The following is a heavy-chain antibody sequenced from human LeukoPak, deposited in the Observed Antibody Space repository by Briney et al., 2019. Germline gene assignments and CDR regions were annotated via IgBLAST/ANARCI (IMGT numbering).Heavy chain of an antibody. Sequence: PSETLSLTFTVSGGSISSYYWSWIRQPPGKGLEWIGYIYYSGNTYYNPSLQSRVTISVDTSKNQFSLNLSSVTAADTAVFYCARGHDYFDYWGQGTLVTVSS. CDR1: GGSISSYY. J-gene: IGHJ4*02. V-gene: IGHV4-30-4*08. CDR3: ARGHDYFDY. CDR2: IYYSGNT.